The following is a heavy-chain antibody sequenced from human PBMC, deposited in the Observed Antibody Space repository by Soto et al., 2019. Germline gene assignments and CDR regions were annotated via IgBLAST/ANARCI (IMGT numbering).Heavy chain of an antibody. CDR3: ARGDYGGNSGRVY. Sequence: QVQLQESGPGLVKPSQTLSLTCTVSGGSISSGDYSWSWIRQPPGKRLEWIGYIYYSGSTYYTPSLKSRVTISVDTSKNQLSLKLSSVTAADPAVYYCARGDYGGNSGRVYWGQGTLVTVSS. J-gene: IGHJ4*02. D-gene: IGHD4-17*01. CDR1: GGSISSGDYS. CDR2: IYYSGST. V-gene: IGHV4-30-4*01.